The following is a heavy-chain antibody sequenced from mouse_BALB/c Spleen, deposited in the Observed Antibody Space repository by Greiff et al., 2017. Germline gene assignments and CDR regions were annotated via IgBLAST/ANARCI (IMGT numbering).Heavy chain of an antibody. Sequence: QVQLQQSGAELAKPGASVKMSCKASGYTFTSYWMHWVKQRPGQGLEWIGYINPSTGYTEYNQKFKDKATLTADKSSSTAYMQLSSLTSEDSAVFYCASPYDYDEAWFAYWGQGTLVTVSA. V-gene: IGHV1-7*01. D-gene: IGHD2-4*01. CDR2: INPSTGYT. CDR1: GYTFTSYW. CDR3: ASPYDYDEAWFAY. J-gene: IGHJ3*01.